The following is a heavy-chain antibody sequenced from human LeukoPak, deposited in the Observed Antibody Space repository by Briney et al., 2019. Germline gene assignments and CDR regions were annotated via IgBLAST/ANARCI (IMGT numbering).Heavy chain of an antibody. CDR3: AKWSVVVPAANFRYNWFDP. Sequence: GGSLRLSCAASGFTFRSYAMTWVRQAPGKGLEWVSSISDSGTSTYYADSVKGRFTISRDNSKNTLYLQMNSLRAEDTAVYYCAKWSVVVPAANFRYNWFDPWGQGTLVTVSS. V-gene: IGHV3-23*01. J-gene: IGHJ5*02. CDR1: GFTFRSYA. CDR2: ISDSGTST. D-gene: IGHD2-2*01.